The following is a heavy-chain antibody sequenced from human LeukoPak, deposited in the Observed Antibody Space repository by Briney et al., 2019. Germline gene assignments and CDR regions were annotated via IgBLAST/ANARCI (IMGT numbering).Heavy chain of an antibody. Sequence: QTLSLTSAISLDTLSRNIAAWNWIRQSPSRGLEWLGRTYYRSKRYNDYAVSVKSRITINPDTSKNQFSLQLNSVTPEDTAVYYCARDTYSITGTPWFDPWGQGTLVTVSS. CDR2: TYYRSKRYN. V-gene: IGHV6-1*01. J-gene: IGHJ5*02. CDR1: LDTLSRNIAA. D-gene: IGHD1-20*01. CDR3: ARDTYSITGTPWFDP.